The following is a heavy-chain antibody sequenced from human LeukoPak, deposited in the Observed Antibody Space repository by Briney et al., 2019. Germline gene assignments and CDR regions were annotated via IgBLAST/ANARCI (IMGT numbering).Heavy chain of an antibody. D-gene: IGHD3-3*01. CDR3: ATGTPVLRFLEWLLSGLPLDY. CDR2: FDPEDGET. Sequence: ASVKVSCKVSGYTLTELSMHWVRQAPGKGLEWMGGFDPEDGETIYAQKFQGRVTMTEDTSTDTAYMELSSLRSEDTAVYYCATGTPVLRFLEWLLSGLPLDYWGQGTLVTVSS. V-gene: IGHV1-24*01. J-gene: IGHJ4*02. CDR1: GYTLTELS.